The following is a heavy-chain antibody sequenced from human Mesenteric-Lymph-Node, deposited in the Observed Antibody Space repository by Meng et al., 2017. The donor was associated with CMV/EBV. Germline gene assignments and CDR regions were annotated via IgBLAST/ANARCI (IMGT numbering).Heavy chain of an antibody. CDR3: ARDPPGRSSWTGGVGGGWFDP. J-gene: IGHJ5*02. V-gene: IGHV3-30*02. Sequence: GESLKISCAASGFTFSSYGMHWVRQAPGKGLEWVAFIRYDGSNKYYADSVKGRFTISRDNSKNTLYLQMNSLRAEDTAVYYCARDPPGRSSWTGGVGGGWFDPWGQGTLVTVSS. D-gene: IGHD6-13*01. CDR1: GFTFSSYG. CDR2: IRYDGSNK.